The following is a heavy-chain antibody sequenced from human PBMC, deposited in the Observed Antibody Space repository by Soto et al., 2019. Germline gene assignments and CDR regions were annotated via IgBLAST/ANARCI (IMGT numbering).Heavy chain of an antibody. CDR2: IIPIFGTA. CDR1: GGTFSSYA. CDR3: ARGCISTSCYGASDY. V-gene: IGHV1-69*13. D-gene: IGHD2-2*01. J-gene: IGHJ4*02. Sequence: SVKVSCKASGGTFSSYAISWVLQAPGQGLEWMGGIIPIFGTANYAQKFQGRVTITADESTSTAYMELSSLRSEDTAVYYCARGCISTSCYGASDYWGQGTLVTVSS.